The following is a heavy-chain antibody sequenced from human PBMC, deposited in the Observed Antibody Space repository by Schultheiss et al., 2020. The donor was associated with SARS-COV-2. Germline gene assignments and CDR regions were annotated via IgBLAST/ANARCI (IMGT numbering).Heavy chain of an antibody. D-gene: IGHD3-3*01. Sequence: GESLKISCAASGFTFSSYGMHWVRQAPGKGLEWVAVIWYDGSNKYYAYSVKGRFTISRDNSKNTLYLQMNSLRAEDTAVYYCARDQYYDFWTPGYWGQGTLVTVAS. J-gene: IGHJ4*02. CDR2: IWYDGSNK. V-gene: IGHV3-33*08. CDR1: GFTFSSYG. CDR3: ARDQYYDFWTPGY.